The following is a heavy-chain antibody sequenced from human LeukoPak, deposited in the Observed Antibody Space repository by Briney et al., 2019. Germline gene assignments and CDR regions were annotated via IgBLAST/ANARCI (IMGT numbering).Heavy chain of an antibody. CDR3: AKILRTMIVVAANY. CDR2: ISGSGGST. J-gene: IGHJ4*02. Sequence: TGGSLRLSCAASGFTFSRHAMSWVRQAPGKGLEWVSAISGSGGSTYYADSVKGRFTISRDTSKNTLYLQMNSLRAGDKAVYYCAKILRTMIVVAANYWGQGTLATVSS. D-gene: IGHD3-22*01. CDR1: GFTFSRHA. V-gene: IGHV3-23*01.